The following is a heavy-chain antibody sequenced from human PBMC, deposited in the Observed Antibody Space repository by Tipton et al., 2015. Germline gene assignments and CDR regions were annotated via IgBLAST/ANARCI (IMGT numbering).Heavy chain of an antibody. Sequence: TLSLTCTVSGGAITSDGFYWSWIRQHPGKGLEWIGYIFYTGSTYYNPSLKSRATLSVDTSKNQFSLKLSSVTAADTAVYYCARDSYNSNYFDYWGQGTLVTVSS. CDR1: GGAITSDGFY. V-gene: IGHV4-31*03. CDR2: IFYTGST. CDR3: ARDSYNSNYFDY. J-gene: IGHJ4*02. D-gene: IGHD5-24*01.